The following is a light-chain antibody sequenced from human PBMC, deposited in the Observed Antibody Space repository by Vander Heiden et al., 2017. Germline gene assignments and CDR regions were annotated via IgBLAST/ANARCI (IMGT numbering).Light chain of an antibody. CDR3: LLYMGSGIVL. CDR2: NTN. Sequence: QTVFSQAPSFAVSPRGTLTPTLGPSSWSVSTNYYPSTYHQTPGHTPSPFIYNTNSRSSGVPHRFSGSILGNKAALTIAGAQADDESDYYCLLYMGSGIVLFGGGTKLTVL. CDR1: SWSVSTNYY. J-gene: IGLJ2*01. V-gene: IGLV8-61*01.